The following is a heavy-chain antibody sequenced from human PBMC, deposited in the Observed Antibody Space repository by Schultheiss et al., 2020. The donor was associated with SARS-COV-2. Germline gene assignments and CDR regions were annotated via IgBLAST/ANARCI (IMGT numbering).Heavy chain of an antibody. Sequence: GGSLRLSCAASGFTFSSYGMHWVRQAPGKGLEWVAVISYDGSNKYYADSVKGRFTISRDNSKNTLYLQMNSLKTEDTAVYFCARVTGYSSSPHFFDYWGQGTHVTVSS. CDR3: ARVTGYSSSPHFFDY. CDR1: GFTFSSYG. D-gene: IGHD2-2*01. J-gene: IGHJ4*02. CDR2: ISYDGSNK. V-gene: IGHV3-30*03.